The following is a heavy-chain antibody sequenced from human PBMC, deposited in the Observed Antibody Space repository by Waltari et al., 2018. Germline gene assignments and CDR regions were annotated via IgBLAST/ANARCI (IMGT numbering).Heavy chain of an antibody. Sequence: QVQLQQWGAGLLKPSETLSLTCAVYGGSFSGYYWSWIRQPPGKGLEWIGEINHSGSTNYNPSLKSRVPIAVDTSKNQFSLKLSSVTAADTAVYYCARAAGDSSGSWDYWGQGTLVTVSS. D-gene: IGHD3-22*01. CDR3: ARAAGDSSGSWDY. CDR1: GGSFSGYY. CDR2: INHSGST. J-gene: IGHJ4*02. V-gene: IGHV4-34*01.